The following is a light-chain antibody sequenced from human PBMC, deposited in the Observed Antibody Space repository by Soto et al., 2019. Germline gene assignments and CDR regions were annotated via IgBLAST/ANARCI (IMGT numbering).Light chain of an antibody. V-gene: IGKV1-9*01. Sequence: DIQLTQSPSFLSASVGDRVTITCRAIQGISSYVAWYQQKTGKAPKLLIYAASTLQSGVPSRFSGSISGTEFTLTISSLQTEDFATYYCQQLNSYPMYTFGQGTKLEIK. CDR3: QQLNSYPMYT. J-gene: IGKJ2*01. CDR2: AAS. CDR1: QGISSY.